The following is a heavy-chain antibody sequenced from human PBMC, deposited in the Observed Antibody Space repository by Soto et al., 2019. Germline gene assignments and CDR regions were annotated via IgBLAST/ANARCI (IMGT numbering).Heavy chain of an antibody. J-gene: IGHJ6*02. CDR2: SSYGGSNK. V-gene: IGHV3-30*18. D-gene: IGHD4-17*01. Sequence: QMKLVESGGGVVQPGTSLRLSCVASGFTFSAFGMHWVRKAPGKGLEWVAISSYGGSNKYYGDSVQGRFTISRDNSRDTLYLQMNSLRDEDTAVYYCAKGPLRFPDYGVYADYSYGMDVWGQGTTVTVSS. CDR3: AKGPLRFPDYGVYADYSYGMDV. CDR1: GFTFSAFG.